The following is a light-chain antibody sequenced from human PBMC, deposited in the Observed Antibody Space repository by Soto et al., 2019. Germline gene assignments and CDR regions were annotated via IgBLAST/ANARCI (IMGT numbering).Light chain of an antibody. CDR3: GSWDSSLSAHV. V-gene: IGLV1-51*01. CDR1: SSNIGGNS. CDR2: DDN. Sequence: QSVLTQPPSVSAAPGQKVTISCSGSSSNIGGNSVSWYQQLPGTAPKLLIYDDNKRPSGIPDRFSGSKSGTSATLGITGFXTGDEAYYYCGSWDSSLSAHVFGTGTKVTVL. J-gene: IGLJ1*01.